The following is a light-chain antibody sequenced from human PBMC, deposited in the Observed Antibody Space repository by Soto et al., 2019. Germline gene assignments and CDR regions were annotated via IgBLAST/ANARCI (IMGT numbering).Light chain of an antibody. CDR3: TSYTRSTTVV. V-gene: IGLV2-14*01. CDR1: SSDVGGYDY. J-gene: IGLJ3*02. Sequence: QSALTQPASVSGSPGQSITISCTGTSSDVGGYDYVSWYQQHLGVAPKLIIYEVTHRPSGVSNRFSGSKSGDTASLTISGLQAEDESHYYCTSYTRSTTVVFGGGTKLTVL. CDR2: EVT.